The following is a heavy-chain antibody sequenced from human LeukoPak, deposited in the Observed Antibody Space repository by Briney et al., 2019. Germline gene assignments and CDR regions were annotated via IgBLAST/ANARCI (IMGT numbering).Heavy chain of an antibody. CDR3: ASSWLSFFSGGAGFDP. CDR2: ISAYNGNT. D-gene: IGHD6-19*01. Sequence: ASVKVSCKASGYTFTSFGISWVRQALGQGLEWMGWISAYNGNTNYAQKLQGRVTMTTDTSTSTAYMELRSLRSDDTAVYYCASSWLSFFSGGAGFDPWGQGTLVTVSS. CDR1: GYTFTSFG. J-gene: IGHJ5*02. V-gene: IGHV1-18*01.